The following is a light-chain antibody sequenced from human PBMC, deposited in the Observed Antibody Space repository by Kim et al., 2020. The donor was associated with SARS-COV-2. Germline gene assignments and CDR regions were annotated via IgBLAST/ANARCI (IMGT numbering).Light chain of an antibody. J-gene: IGLJ3*02. CDR1: SSNIGSNT. CDR2: TDD. Sequence: QSVLTQPPSASGTPRQRVTISCSGSSSNIGSNTVNWYQQFPGTAPQLLIDTDDRRPSGVSDRVSCSKSGTSASLAISALRSEDEAAYYCATWDDSLDVWMFGGGTKVTVL. CDR3: ATWDDSLDVWM. V-gene: IGLV1-44*01.